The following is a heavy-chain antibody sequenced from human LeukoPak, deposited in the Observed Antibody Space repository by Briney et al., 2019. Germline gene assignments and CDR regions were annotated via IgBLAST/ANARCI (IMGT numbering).Heavy chain of an antibody. CDR1: GYSFTNYW. V-gene: IGHV5-51*01. D-gene: IGHD3-10*01. Sequence: GESLKTSCKGSGYSFTNYWIGWVRQKPGKGLDLMGIIYPGDSDTRYSPSFQGQVTISVDRSISTAYLQWSSLQASDTAMYYCARLGNYYGGFDDWGQGTLVTVSS. J-gene: IGHJ4*02. CDR3: ARLGNYYGGFDD. CDR2: IYPGDSDT.